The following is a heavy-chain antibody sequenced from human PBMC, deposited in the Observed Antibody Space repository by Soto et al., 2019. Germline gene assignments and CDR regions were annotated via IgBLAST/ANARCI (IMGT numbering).Heavy chain of an antibody. CDR2: IIPIFGTA. CDR3: AKALTMASPNWFDP. J-gene: IGHJ5*02. Sequence: SVKVSCKASGGTFSTYPISWVRQAPGQGLEWMGGIIPIFGTATYAQKFQGRVTITADESTSTAYMELRSLKSDDTAVYYCAKALTMASPNWFDPWGQGTQVTVSS. D-gene: IGHD3-10*01. V-gene: IGHV1-69*13. CDR1: GGTFSTYP.